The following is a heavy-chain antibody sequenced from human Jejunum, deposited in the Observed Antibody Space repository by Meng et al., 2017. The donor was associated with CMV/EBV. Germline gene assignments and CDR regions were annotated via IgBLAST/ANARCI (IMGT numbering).Heavy chain of an antibody. CDR3: AKQGDPSAYFFDL. Sequence: SGFSFSSFGMHWVRQAPGKGLEWVAYIRYDLATKYYVDSVKGRFTISRDNSRNSVSLQMNSLRDDDTAIYYCAKQGDPSAYFFDLWGEGTMVTVSS. J-gene: IGHJ4*02. CDR2: IRYDLATK. D-gene: IGHD2/OR15-2a*01. V-gene: IGHV3-30*02. CDR1: GFSFSSFG.